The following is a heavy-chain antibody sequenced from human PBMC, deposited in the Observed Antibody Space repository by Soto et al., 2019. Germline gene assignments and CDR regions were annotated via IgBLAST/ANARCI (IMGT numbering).Heavy chain of an antibody. V-gene: IGHV3-15*01. Sequence: PGGSLRLSCAASGLTFTSAWLFWVRQAPGKGLEWLGLIKSKSDGGTTDYAAPVKGRFTISRDDSTNTVYLQMDTLKTEDTAVYYCITDWHGPDHWGQGTLVTVSS. J-gene: IGHJ4*02. CDR2: IKSKSDGGTT. CDR3: ITDWHGPDH. CDR1: GLTFTSAW.